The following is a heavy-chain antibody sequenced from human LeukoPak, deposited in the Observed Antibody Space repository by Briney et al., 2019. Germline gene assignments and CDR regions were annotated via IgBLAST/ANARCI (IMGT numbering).Heavy chain of an antibody. CDR2: IGISSGST. V-gene: IGHV3-48*01. Sequence: GGSLRLSCAASGFTFSSYSMNWVRQAPGKGLEWISYIGISSGSTKYADSVKGRFTISGDKAKNSVYLQMNSLRVEDTAVYYCARDTKYAFDNWGQGTLVTVSS. J-gene: IGHJ4*02. CDR1: GFTFSSYS. D-gene: IGHD2-2*01. CDR3: ARDTKYAFDN.